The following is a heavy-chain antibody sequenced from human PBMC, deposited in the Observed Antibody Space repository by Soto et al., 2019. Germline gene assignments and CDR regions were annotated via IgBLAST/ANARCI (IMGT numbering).Heavy chain of an antibody. V-gene: IGHV4-61*01. J-gene: IGHJ4*02. Sequence: SETLSLTCTVSGGSVSITNYCWSWVRQPPGKGLEWIGYIYYTGTTNYNPSVKGRVTISVDTSKNQFSLNLSSVTAADTAVYYCARGYYSGTNRYHPQGEWGQGALVTVSS. CDR1: GGSVSITNYC. D-gene: IGHD1-7*01. CDR3: ARGYYSGTNRYHPQGE. CDR2: IYYTGTT.